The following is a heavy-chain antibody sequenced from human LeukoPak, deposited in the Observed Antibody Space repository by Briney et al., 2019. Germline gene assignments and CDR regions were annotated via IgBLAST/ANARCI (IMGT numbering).Heavy chain of an antibody. CDR1: GGTFSSYA. J-gene: IGHJ4*02. CDR3: ASGRDGYCSSTSCYDY. Sequence: AVKVSCKASGGTFSSYAISWVRPAPGQGREWMGGIIPIFGTANYAQKFQGRVTITTDESTSTAYMELSSLRAEDTAVYYCASGRDGYCSSTSCYDYWGQGTLVTVSS. V-gene: IGHV1-69*05. D-gene: IGHD2-2*01. CDR2: IIPIFGTA.